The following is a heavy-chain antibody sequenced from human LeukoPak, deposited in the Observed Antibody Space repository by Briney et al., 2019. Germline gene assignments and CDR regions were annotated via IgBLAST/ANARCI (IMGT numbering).Heavy chain of an antibody. Sequence: GGSLRLSCAASGFTFDDYAMHWVRQAPGKGLEWVSGISWNSGSIGYADSVKGRFTISRDNAKNSLYLQMNSLRAEDTAVYYCARVGGTMIGDAFDIWGQGTMVTVSS. J-gene: IGHJ3*02. CDR2: ISWNSGSI. CDR3: ARVGGTMIGDAFDI. V-gene: IGHV3-9*01. CDR1: GFTFDDYA. D-gene: IGHD3-10*02.